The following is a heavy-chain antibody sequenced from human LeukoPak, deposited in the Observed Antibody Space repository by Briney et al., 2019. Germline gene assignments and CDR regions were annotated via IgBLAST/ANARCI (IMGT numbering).Heavy chain of an antibody. Sequence: SETLSLTCTVSGGSISSGNYYWSWIRQPPGKGLEWIGYIYYSGSTNYNPSLKSRVTISVDTSKNQFSLKLSSVTAADTAVYYCARHTSRSNWFDPWGQGTLVTVSS. CDR3: ARHTSRSNWFDP. CDR2: IYYSGST. CDR1: GGSISSGNYY. J-gene: IGHJ5*02. V-gene: IGHV4-61*01.